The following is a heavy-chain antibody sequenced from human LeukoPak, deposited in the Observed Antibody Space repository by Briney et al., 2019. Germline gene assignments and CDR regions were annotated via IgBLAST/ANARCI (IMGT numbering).Heavy chain of an antibody. CDR1: GGSISNYY. CDR2: VHAGVTT. V-gene: IGHV4-4*07. J-gene: IGHJ5*02. D-gene: IGHD1-26*01. Sequence: PSETLSHTCSVSGGSISNYYWNWIRQPAGKGLGWIGRVHAGVTTKYNPSLNSRVTMSLDTSRNQFSLKLYSVTAADTAVYYCTRGGVPGAGNWFDPWSQGTLVTVSS. CDR3: TRGGVPGAGNWFDP.